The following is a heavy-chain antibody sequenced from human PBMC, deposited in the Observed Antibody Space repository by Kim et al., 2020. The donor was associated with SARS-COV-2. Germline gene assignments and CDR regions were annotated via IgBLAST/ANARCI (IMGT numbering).Heavy chain of an antibody. D-gene: IGHD5-18*01. CDR1: GGSISSGGYY. Sequence: SETLSLTCTVSGGSISSGGYYWSWIRQHPGKGLEWIGYIYYSGSAYYNPSLKSRVTISVDTSKNQFSLKLSSVTAADTAVYYCAREPVNSSKGPLYDYWGQGTLVTVSS. CDR2: IYYSGSA. CDR3: AREPVNSSKGPLYDY. V-gene: IGHV4-31*03. J-gene: IGHJ4*02.